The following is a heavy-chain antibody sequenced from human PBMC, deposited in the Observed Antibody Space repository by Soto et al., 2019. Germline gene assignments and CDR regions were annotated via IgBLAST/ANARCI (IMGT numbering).Heavy chain of an antibody. J-gene: IGHJ6*03. CDR3: ARAQNRNWNYYYYMDV. Sequence: ASVKVSCKASGYTFTSYGISWVRQAPGQGLEWMGWISAYNGNTNYAQKLQGRVTMTTDTSTSTAYMELRSLRSDDTAVYYCARAQNRNWNYYYYMDVWGKGTTVTVSS. V-gene: IGHV1-18*01. CDR1: GYTFTSYG. D-gene: IGHD1-20*01. CDR2: ISAYNGNT.